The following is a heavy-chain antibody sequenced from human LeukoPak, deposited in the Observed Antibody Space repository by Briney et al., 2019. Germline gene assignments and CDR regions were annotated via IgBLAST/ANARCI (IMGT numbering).Heavy chain of an antibody. CDR1: GFTFSSYA. CDR3: VLNYGSGSYYLPL. Sequence: GGSLRLSCAASGFTFSSYAIHWVRQAPGKGLEWVAVISYDGSNKYYADSVKGRFTISRDNSKNTLYLQMNSLRAEDTAVYYCVLNYGSGSYYLPLWGQGTLVTVSS. V-gene: IGHV3-30-3*01. J-gene: IGHJ4*02. D-gene: IGHD3-10*01. CDR2: ISYDGSNK.